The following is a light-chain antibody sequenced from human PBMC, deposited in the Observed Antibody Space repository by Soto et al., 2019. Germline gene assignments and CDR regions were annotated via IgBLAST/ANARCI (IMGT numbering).Light chain of an antibody. CDR2: EVS. V-gene: IGLV2-14*01. CDR1: SSDIGGYNY. CDR3: SSYSNTRPWV. Sequence: QSVLTQPASVSGSPGQSITISCTGTSSDIGGYNYVSWYQQFSGKAPKLMIYEVSNRPSGVSNRFSGSKSGNMASLTISGLQAEDEAAYYCSSYSNTRPWVFGGGTQLTVL. J-gene: IGLJ3*02.